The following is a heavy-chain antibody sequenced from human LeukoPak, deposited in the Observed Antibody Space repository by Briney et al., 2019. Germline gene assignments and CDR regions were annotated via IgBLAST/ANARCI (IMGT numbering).Heavy chain of an antibody. CDR2: ITWNSGNI. D-gene: IGHD3-10*01. Sequence: GGSLRLSCAASGFTFDDYAMHWVRQAPGKGLEWVSGITWNSGNIGYADSVKGRFTISRDNAKNSLYLQMNSLRAEDTALYYCAKDHYASGNSYADYWGQEPWSPSRQ. V-gene: IGHV3-9*01. CDR1: GFTFDDYA. J-gene: IGHJ4*01. CDR3: AKDHYASGNSYADY.